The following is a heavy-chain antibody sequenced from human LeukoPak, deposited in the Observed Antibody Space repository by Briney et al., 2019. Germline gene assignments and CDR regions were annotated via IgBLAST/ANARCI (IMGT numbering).Heavy chain of an antibody. CDR2: IYYSGST. CDR3: ARDVSGRNWFDP. CDR1: GNSISSGDNY. J-gene: IGHJ5*02. Sequence: PSQTLSLTCTVSGNSISSGDNYWSWIRQPPGKGLEWIGYIYYSGSTNYNPSLKSRVTISVDTSKNQFSLKLSSVTAADTAVYYCARDVSGRNWFDPWGQGTLVTVSS. V-gene: IGHV4-61*08. D-gene: IGHD3-10*01.